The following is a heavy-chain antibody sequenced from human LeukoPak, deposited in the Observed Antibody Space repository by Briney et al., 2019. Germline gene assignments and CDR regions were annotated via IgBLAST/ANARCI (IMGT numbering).Heavy chain of an antibody. CDR1: GYTFTTYD. Sequence: ASVKRSCKASGYTFTTYDINWVRQATGQGLQWMGWINPNSGNTGYAQKFQGRITITRNTSISTVYMELSSLRSEDTAVYYCARGPPTAQYFQHWGQGTLVTVSS. D-gene: IGHD1-1*01. V-gene: IGHV1-8*03. CDR3: ARGPPTAQYFQH. J-gene: IGHJ1*01. CDR2: INPNSGNT.